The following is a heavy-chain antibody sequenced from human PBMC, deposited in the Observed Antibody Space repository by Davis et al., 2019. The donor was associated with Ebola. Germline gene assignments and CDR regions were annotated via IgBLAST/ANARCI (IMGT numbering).Heavy chain of an antibody. CDR2: ISYDGSNK. Sequence: GESLKISCAASGFTFSSYAMHWVRQAPGKGLEWVAVISYDGSNKYYADSVKGRFTISRDNSKNTLYLQMNSLRAEDTAVYYCARESLWFGELYLPSMDVWGQGTTVTVSS. CDR1: GFTFSSYA. J-gene: IGHJ6*02. CDR3: ARESLWFGELYLPSMDV. D-gene: IGHD3-10*01. V-gene: IGHV3-30*04.